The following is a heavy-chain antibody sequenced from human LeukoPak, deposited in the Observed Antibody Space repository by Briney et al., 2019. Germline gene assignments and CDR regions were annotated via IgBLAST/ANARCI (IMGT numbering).Heavy chain of an antibody. CDR1: GDSVSSNSAA. D-gene: IGHD6-13*01. Sequence: SQTLSLTCAISGDSVSSNSAAWNWIRQSPSRGLEWLGSTYYRSKWYNDYVVSVKSRITINPDTSKNQFSLQLNSVTPEDTAVYYCARDRSSSSWYGDWFDPWGQGTLVTVSS. V-gene: IGHV6-1*01. CDR2: TYYRSKWYN. J-gene: IGHJ5*02. CDR3: ARDRSSSSWYGDWFDP.